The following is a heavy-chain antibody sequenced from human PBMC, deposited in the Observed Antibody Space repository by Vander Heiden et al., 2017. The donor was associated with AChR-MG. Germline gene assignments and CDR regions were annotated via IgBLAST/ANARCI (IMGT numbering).Heavy chain of an antibody. V-gene: IGHV3-23*01. CDR3: VKDRRSGYRTPDSFDV. CDR2: VSGRDGNT. J-gene: IGHJ3*01. CDR1: GFTFSSNA. Sequence: EVLLLESGGGLVQPGGSLRLSCGASGFTFSSNAMRWVRQAPGKGLEWVSGVSGRDGNTYYADSVKGRFTISRDNSKNTLYLQMNSLRVEDTAIYYCVKDRRSGYRTPDSFDVWGQGTMVTVSS. D-gene: IGHD3-22*01.